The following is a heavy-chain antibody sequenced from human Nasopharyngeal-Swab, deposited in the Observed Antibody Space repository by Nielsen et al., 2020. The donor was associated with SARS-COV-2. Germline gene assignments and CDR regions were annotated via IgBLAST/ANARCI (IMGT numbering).Heavy chain of an antibody. CDR2: INHSGST. V-gene: IGHV4-34*01. Sequence: RQAPGKGLEWIGEINHSGSTNYNPSLKSRVTISVDTSKNQFSLKLSSVTAADAAVYYCASSPLWFGEPEHGMDVWGQGTTVTVSS. J-gene: IGHJ6*02. CDR3: ASSPLWFGEPEHGMDV. D-gene: IGHD3-10*01.